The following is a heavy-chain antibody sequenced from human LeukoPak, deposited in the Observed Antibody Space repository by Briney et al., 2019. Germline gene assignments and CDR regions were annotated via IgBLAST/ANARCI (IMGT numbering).Heavy chain of an antibody. Sequence: GGSLRLSCAASGFGVSRYAMSWVRQVPGKGLEWVSSITNNNGKTYYADSVKGRFSISRDESENTVYLQMNSLRVEDTAIYFCAKDHPSSGWPTSEYWGQGTRVTVSP. CDR2: ITNNNGKT. V-gene: IGHV3-23*01. CDR3: AKDHPSSGWPTSEY. D-gene: IGHD6-19*01. CDR1: GFGVSRYA. J-gene: IGHJ4*02.